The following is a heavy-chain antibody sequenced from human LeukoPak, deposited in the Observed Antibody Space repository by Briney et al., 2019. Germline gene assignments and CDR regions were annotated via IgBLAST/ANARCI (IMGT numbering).Heavy chain of an antibody. J-gene: IGHJ5*02. V-gene: IGHV4-34*01. CDR2: INHSGST. Sequence: SETLSLTCAVYGGSFSGYYWSWIRQPPGKGLEWIGEINHSGSTNYNPSLKSRVTISVDTSKNQFSLKLSSVTAADTAVYYCARVKAGMHSSSWLNNWFDPWGQGTLVTVSS. CDR3: ARVKAGMHSSSWLNNWFDP. CDR1: GGSFSGYY. D-gene: IGHD6-13*01.